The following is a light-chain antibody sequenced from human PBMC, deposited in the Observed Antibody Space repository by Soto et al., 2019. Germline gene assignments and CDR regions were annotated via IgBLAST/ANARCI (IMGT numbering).Light chain of an antibody. CDR3: QSYDSSLSADYV. V-gene: IGLV1-40*01. Sequence: QAVVTQPTSVSGAPGQRVTISCTGSSSNIGAGYDVHWYQQLPGTAPKLLIYGNSNRPSGVPDRFSGSKSGTSASLAITGLQAEDEADYYCQSYDSSLSADYVFGTGTKLTVL. CDR2: GNS. CDR1: SSNIGAGYD. J-gene: IGLJ1*01.